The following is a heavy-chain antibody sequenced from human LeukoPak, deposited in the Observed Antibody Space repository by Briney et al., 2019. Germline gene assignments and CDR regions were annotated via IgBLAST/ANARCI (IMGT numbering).Heavy chain of an antibody. V-gene: IGHV3-7*01. D-gene: IGHD1-26*01. J-gene: IGHJ4*02. Sequence: GGSLRLSCAASGFTFSGYWMSWVRQTPEKGLEWMANIKQDGSEIYYVDSVKGRFTISRDNAENSLYPQMNSLRADDTAVYYCARDKIVGPTTLDYWGQGTLVTVSS. CDR3: ARDKIVGPTTLDY. CDR2: IKQDGSEI. CDR1: GFTFSGYW.